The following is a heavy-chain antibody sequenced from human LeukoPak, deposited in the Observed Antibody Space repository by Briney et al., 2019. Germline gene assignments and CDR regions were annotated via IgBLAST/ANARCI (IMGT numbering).Heavy chain of an antibody. CDR1: GYTFTGYH. D-gene: IGHD6-13*01. V-gene: IGHV1-2*06. CDR3: ARDQGSLTRSWYTGY. Sequence: GAPVKVSCKASGYTFTGYHIHRVRQAPGQGLEWMGRINPYSVDTNFAQKFQGRVTMTRDTSITTAYMDLSSLTPDDTAVYFCARDQGSLTRSWYTGYWGQGTQVTVSS. J-gene: IGHJ4*02. CDR2: INPYSVDT.